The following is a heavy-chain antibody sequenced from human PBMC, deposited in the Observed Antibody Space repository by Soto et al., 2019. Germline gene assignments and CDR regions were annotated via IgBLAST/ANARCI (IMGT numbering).Heavy chain of an antibody. J-gene: IGHJ2*01. V-gene: IGHV1-46*01. CDR3: AREAPAYFGGDCYSGTSWYFDL. D-gene: IGHD2-21*02. CDR1: GYTFTSYY. CDR2: INPSGGST. Sequence: QVQLVQSGAEVKKPGASVEVSCKASGYTFTSYYMHWVRQAPGQGLEWRAIINPSGGSTSYAQKFQGRVTMTRDTSTSTVYMELSSLRSEDTAVYYCAREAPAYFGGDCYSGTSWYFDLWGRGTLVTVSS.